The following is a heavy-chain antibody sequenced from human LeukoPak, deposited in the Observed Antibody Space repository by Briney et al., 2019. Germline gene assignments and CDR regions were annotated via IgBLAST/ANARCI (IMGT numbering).Heavy chain of an antibody. V-gene: IGHV1-18*01. CDR2: ISAYSGST. CDR3: ARHYGGTFFDY. D-gene: IGHD4-23*01. CDR1: GYTFTTYG. J-gene: IGHJ4*02. Sequence: GASVKVSCKASGYTFTTYGISWVRQAPGQGLEWMGWISAYSGSTNYAQNPQGRVTMTTDTSTSTAYMELRSPRSDDTAVYYCARHYGGTFFDYWGQGTLVTVSS.